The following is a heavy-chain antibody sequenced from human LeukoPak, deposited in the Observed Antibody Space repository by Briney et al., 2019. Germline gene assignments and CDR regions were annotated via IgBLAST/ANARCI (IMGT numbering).Heavy chain of an antibody. V-gene: IGHV3-23*01. CDR2: ISRGGIS. J-gene: IGHJ4*02. D-gene: IGHD1-1*01. CDR3: SKKGQADDDGKPD. CDR1: GFTFSVYD. Sequence: GTSLRLSCAASGFTFSVYDMYWIRQSPGKGLECVSVISRGGISYYADSVKGRFTISRDNSKNTLYLQMNSLRAEDTAVYYCSKKGQADDDGKPDWGQGTLVTVSP.